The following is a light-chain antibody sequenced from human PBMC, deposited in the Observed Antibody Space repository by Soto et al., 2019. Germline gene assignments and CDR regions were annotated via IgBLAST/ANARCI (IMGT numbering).Light chain of an antibody. CDR2: DTS. Sequence: EIVLTQSPATLSLSPGERATLSCRASQSVSSYLAWYQQKPGQAPRLLIYDTSNRATGIPARLSGSGSGTDFTLTISSLEPEDFAVYYCQQHKTFGQGTKVEIK. CDR3: QQHKT. CDR1: QSVSSY. V-gene: IGKV3-11*01. J-gene: IGKJ1*01.